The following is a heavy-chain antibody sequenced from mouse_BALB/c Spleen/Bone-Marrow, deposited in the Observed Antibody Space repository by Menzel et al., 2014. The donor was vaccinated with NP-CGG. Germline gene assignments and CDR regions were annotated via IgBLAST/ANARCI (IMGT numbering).Heavy chain of an antibody. D-gene: IGHD1-1*01. J-gene: IGHJ4*01. Sequence: EVKLVKSGGDLVKPGGSLKLSCAASGFTFSSYGMSWVRQTPDKRLEWVATISSGGSYTYYPDSVKGRFTISRDNAKNTLYLQMSSLKSEDTAMYYCARDFITTDAMDYWGQGTSVTVSS. CDR1: GFTFSSYG. CDR3: ARDFITTDAMDY. V-gene: IGHV5-6*01. CDR2: ISSGGSYT.